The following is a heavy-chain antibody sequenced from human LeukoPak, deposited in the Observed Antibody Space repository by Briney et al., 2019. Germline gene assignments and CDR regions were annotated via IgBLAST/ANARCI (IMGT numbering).Heavy chain of an antibody. J-gene: IGHJ4*02. CDR3: AKDAQRGFDYSNSLEY. CDR1: GFTYSHYG. CDR2: IWSDGTQK. Sequence: GGSLILSCAASGFTYSHYGMHWVRQAPGKGLEWVAVIWSDGTQKYYGDAVKGRFTISRDNSMKTLFLQMNSLRGDDTAVYYCAKDAQRGFDYSNSLEYWAQGTLVTVSS. D-gene: IGHD4-11*01. V-gene: IGHV3-33*06.